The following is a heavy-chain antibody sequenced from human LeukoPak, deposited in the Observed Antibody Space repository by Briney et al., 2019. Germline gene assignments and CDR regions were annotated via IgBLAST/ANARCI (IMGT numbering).Heavy chain of an antibody. J-gene: IGHJ5*02. CDR2: INPYSGGT. D-gene: IGHD1-26*01. Sequence: GASVKVSCKASGYIFIDQYMHWVREAPGQGLEWMGWINPYSGGTIYAQKFQGRVTMTRDTSISTAYMELSSLKSDDTAVYYCVREGSTGSYYGGNLSDPWGQGTLVTVSS. CDR3: VREGSTGSYYGGNLSDP. V-gene: IGHV1-2*02. CDR1: GYIFIDQY.